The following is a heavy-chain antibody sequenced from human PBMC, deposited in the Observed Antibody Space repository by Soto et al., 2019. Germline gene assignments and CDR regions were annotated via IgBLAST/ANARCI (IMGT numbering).Heavy chain of an antibody. CDR1: GGSMIWYY. Sequence: SETLSLTCIVSGGSMIWYYLTWIRQAPGKGLEWIGYVYYSGSANYNPSLKSRVTISVDTSKNQFSLNLRSVTAADTAVYFCARVYGSPAYYFDYWGRGTLVTVSS. J-gene: IGHJ4*02. V-gene: IGHV4-59*01. D-gene: IGHD3-10*01. CDR2: VYYSGSA. CDR3: ARVYGSPAYYFDY.